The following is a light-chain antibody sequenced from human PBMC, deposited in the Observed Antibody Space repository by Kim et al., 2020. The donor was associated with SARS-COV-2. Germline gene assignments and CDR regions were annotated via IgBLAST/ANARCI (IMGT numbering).Light chain of an antibody. CDR2: DAS. J-gene: IGKJ4*01. CDR3: QQYNNWPPLT. CDR1: QSIGSH. Sequence: EVVMTQSPATLSVSPGERATLSCRASQSIGSHLAWYQQKPGQAPRLLIFDASTRATGIPPRFSGSGSGTEFTLTISSLQSEDFAVYYCQQYNNWPPLTFGGGTKVDIK. V-gene: IGKV3-15*01.